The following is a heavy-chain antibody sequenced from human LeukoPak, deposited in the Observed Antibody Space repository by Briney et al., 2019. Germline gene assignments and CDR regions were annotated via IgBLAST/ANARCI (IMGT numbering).Heavy chain of an antibody. CDR3: ARYYYGSGSYYSQPLDY. J-gene: IGHJ4*02. V-gene: IGHV1-69*13. D-gene: IGHD3-10*01. CDR2: IIPIFGTA. CDR1: GGTFSSYA. Sequence: SVKVSCKASGGTFSSYAISWVRQAPGQGLEWMGGIIPIFGTANYAQKFQGRVTITADESTSTAYMELSSLRSEDTAVYYCARYYYGSGSYYSQPLDYWGQGTLVTVSS.